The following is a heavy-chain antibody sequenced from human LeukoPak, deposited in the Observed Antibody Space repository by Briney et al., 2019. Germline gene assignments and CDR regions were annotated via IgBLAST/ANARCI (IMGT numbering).Heavy chain of an antibody. CDR1: GFTFSSYW. D-gene: IGHD4-17*01. CDR3: ARESGFYGDYGAFDI. V-gene: IGHV3-74*01. J-gene: IGHJ3*02. CDR2: IYSDGSTT. Sequence: PGGSLRLSCVASGFTFSSYWMHWVRQAPGKGLVWVSRIYSDGSTTNYADSVEGRFTISRDNAKNTLYLQMNSLRAEDTAIYYCARESGFYGDYGAFDIWGQGTTVTVSS.